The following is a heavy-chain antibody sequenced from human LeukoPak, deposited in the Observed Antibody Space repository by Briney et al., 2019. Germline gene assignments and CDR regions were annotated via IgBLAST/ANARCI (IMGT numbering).Heavy chain of an antibody. CDR2: IIPIFGTA. CDR1: GGTFISYA. J-gene: IGHJ6*03. V-gene: IGHV1-69*06. D-gene: IGHD5-12*01. CDR3: ATDPIVATITGYYYYYYMDV. Sequence: SVKVSCKASGGTFISYAISWVRQAPGQGLEWMGGIIPIFGTANYAQKFQGRVTITADKSTSTAYMELSSLRSEDTAVYYCATDPIVATITGYYYYYYMDVWGKGTTVTVSS.